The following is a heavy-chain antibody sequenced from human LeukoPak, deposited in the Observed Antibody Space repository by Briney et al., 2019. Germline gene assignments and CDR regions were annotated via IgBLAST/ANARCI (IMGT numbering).Heavy chain of an antibody. CDR3: ARKENVYYYFDY. CDR1: GYSITSSSW. J-gene: IGHJ4*02. D-gene: IGHD3-10*01. V-gene: IGHV4-28*01. CDR2: IYHSGTT. Sequence: PSETLSLTCAVSGYSITSSSWWGWIRQPPGKGLEWIGYIYHSGTTYYNPSLQSRVTMSVDTSKNQFSLKLSSVTAVDTAVYYCARKENVYYYFDYWGQGTLVTVSS.